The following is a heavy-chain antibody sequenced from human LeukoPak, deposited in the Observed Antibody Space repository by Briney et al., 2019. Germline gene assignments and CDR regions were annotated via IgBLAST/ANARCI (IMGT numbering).Heavy chain of an antibody. CDR1: GGTFSSYA. CDR2: IIPIFGTA. D-gene: IGHD2-21*01. J-gene: IGHJ6*03. CDR3: ARGPPHCNYYYYMDV. Sequence: SVKVSCKASGGTFSSYAISWVRQAPGQGLEWMGGIIPIFGTANYAQKFQGRVTITTDESTSTAYMELSSRRSEDTAVYYCARGPPHCNYYYYMDVWGKGTTVTVSS. V-gene: IGHV1-69*05.